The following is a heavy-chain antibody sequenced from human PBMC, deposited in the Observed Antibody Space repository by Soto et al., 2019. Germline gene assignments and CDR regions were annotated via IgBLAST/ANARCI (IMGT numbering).Heavy chain of an antibody. J-gene: IGHJ5*02. Sequence: KPSETLSLTCTVSGGSVSNDNFYWSWIRQPPGKGLEWIGYVHSSGITNYNPSLKRRVTNSVDTPRNQFSLRLSSVTAADTAVYYCARGLTMGQLPSHFDHWGHGTLVTVSS. V-gene: IGHV4-61*01. CDR1: GGSVSNDNFY. CDR3: ARGLTMGQLPSHFDH. D-gene: IGHD3-16*01. CDR2: VHSSGIT.